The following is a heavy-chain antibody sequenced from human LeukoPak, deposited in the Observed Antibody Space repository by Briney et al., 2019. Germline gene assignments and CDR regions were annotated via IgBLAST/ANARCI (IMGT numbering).Heavy chain of an antibody. CDR1: GGTFSSYA. Sequence: ASVKVSCKASGGTFSSYAISWVRQAPGQGFEWMGRIIPIFGTANYAQKFQGRVTITTDESTSTAYMELSGLRSEDTAVYYCAAECGGDCYSGWFDPWGHGTLVTVSS. V-gene: IGHV1-69*05. CDR2: IIPIFGTA. D-gene: IGHD2-21*02. CDR3: AAECGGDCYSGWFDP. J-gene: IGHJ5*02.